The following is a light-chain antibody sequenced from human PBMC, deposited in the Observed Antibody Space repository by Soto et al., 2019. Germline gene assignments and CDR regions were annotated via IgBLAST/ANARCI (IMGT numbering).Light chain of an antibody. V-gene: IGKV3-11*01. CDR3: QQRSNWLYT. CDR2: DAS. CDR1: QSVNSY. Sequence: EIVLTQSPATLSLYPGERATLSCRASQSVNSYLAWYQQKPGQAPRLLIYDASNRATGIPARFSGSGSGTDFTLTISSLEPEDFAVYYCQQRSNWLYTFGQGTKLEIK. J-gene: IGKJ2*01.